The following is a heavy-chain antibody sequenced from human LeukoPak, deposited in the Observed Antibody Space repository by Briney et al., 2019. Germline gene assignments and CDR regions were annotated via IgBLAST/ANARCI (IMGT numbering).Heavy chain of an antibody. CDR1: GLTFSKYS. CDR3: ARGEYYYYYDSSANGDYYYGMDV. J-gene: IGHJ6*02. V-gene: IGHV3-48*01. CDR2: IDTSSTTM. D-gene: IGHD3-22*01. Sequence: GGSLRLSCAASGLTFSKYSMTWVRQAPGRGLEWVSFIDTSSTTMYYTDSVKGRFTISRDNSKNTLYLQMNSLRAEDTAVYYCARGEYYYYYDSSANGDYYYGMDVWGQGTTVTVSS.